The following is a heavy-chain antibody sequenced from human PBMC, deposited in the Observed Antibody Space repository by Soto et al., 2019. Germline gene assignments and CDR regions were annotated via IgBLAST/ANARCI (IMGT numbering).Heavy chain of an antibody. CDR3: AKTDRPCYYYYGMDV. V-gene: IGHV3-30*18. Sequence: QVQLVESGGGVVQPGRSLRLSCAASGFTFSSYGMHWVRQAPGKGLEWVAVISYDGSNKYYADSVKGRFTISRDNSKNTLYLQMNSVRAEGTAVYYCAKTDRPCYYYYGMDVWGQGTTVTVSS. CDR2: ISYDGSNK. CDR1: GFTFSSYG. J-gene: IGHJ6*02.